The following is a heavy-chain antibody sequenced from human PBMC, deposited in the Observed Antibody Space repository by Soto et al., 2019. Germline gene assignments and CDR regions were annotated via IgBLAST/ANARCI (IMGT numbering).Heavy chain of an antibody. CDR2: ISGVGGST. D-gene: IGHD6-13*01. Sequence: EGQLLESGGGLVQPGGSLRLSCAASGLTFSDYAMSWVRQGPGKELEWASGISGVGGSTYYPDSVKGRFTISRDNSKNTVYLQMNNLTAGDTAVYFCATQRVGSSWYRDFDLWGQGTLVTVSS. CDR1: GLTFSDYA. V-gene: IGHV3-23*01. CDR3: ATQRVGSSWYRDFDL. J-gene: IGHJ4*02.